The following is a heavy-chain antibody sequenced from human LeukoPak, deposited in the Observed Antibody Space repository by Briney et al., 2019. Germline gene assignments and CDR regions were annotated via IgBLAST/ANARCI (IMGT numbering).Heavy chain of an antibody. CDR1: GFTFSSYA. J-gene: IGHJ3*02. CDR3: AKGDARGDGYNLDAFDI. D-gene: IGHD5-24*01. Sequence: GGSLRLSCAASGFTFSSYAMSWVRQAPGKGLEWVSAISGSGGSTYYADSVKGRFTISRDNSKNTLYLQMNSLRAEDTAVYYCAKGDARGDGYNLDAFDIWGQGTMVTVS. V-gene: IGHV3-23*01. CDR2: ISGSGGST.